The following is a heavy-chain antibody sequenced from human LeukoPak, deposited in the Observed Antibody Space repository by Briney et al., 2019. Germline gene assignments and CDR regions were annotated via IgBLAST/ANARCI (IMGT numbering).Heavy chain of an antibody. Sequence: ASVKASCKASGYTFSDDYMHWVRQAPGPGPEWMGRVNPSSGIGTYAQRFHGRVTMTRDTSISTAYMELSGLPSDDPALYYCARGNARSWYFLYWGQGALVTVSS. J-gene: IGHJ4*02. D-gene: IGHD6-13*01. CDR2: VNPSSGIG. CDR3: ARGNARSWYFLY. CDR1: GYTFSDDY. V-gene: IGHV1-2*06.